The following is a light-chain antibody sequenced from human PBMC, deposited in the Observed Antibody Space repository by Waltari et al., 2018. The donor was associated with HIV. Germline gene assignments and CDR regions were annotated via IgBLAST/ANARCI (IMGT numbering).Light chain of an antibody. V-gene: IGKV1-39*01. Sequence: DIQMTQSPSSLSVYVGETVTITCRASQNISTYLNWYQQRPGKPPNLLIYAASTLQSWTPFRFSGSGSGTDFTLTIRNLLPEDFATYYCQQTYTFVTFGGGTK. CDR3: QQTYTFVT. CDR1: QNISTY. CDR2: AAS. J-gene: IGKJ4*01.